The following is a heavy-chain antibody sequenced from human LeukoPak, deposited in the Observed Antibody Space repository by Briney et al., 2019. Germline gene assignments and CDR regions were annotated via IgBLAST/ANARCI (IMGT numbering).Heavy chain of an antibody. CDR1: GGTFSSYA. CDR3: AWTVAAAGSFDY. D-gene: IGHD6-13*01. Sequence: ASVKVFCKASGGTFSSYAISWVRQAPGQGLEWMGRIIPILGIANYAQKFQGRVTITADKSTSTAYMELSSLRSEDTAVYYCAWTVAAAGSFDYWGQGTLVTVSS. J-gene: IGHJ4*02. V-gene: IGHV1-69*04. CDR2: IIPILGIA.